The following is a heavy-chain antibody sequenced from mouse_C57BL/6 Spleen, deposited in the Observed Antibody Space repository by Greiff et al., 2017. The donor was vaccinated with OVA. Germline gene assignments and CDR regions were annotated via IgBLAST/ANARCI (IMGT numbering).Heavy chain of an antibody. Sequence: EVKLQESGEGLVKPGGSLKLSCAASGFTFSSYAMSWVRQTPEKRLEWVAYISSGGDYIYYADTVKGRFTISRDNARNTLYLQMSSLKSEDTAMYYCTREILRSYWYFDVWGTGTTVTVSS. D-gene: IGHD1-1*01. J-gene: IGHJ1*03. CDR2: ISSGGDYI. V-gene: IGHV5-9-1*02. CDR1: GFTFSSYA. CDR3: TREILRSYWYFDV.